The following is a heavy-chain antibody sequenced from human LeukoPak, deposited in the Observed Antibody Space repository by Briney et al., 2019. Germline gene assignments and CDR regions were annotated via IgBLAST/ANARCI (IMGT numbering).Heavy chain of an antibody. J-gene: IGHJ3*02. Sequence: GGSLRLSCAASGFTFSSYSMNWVRQAPGKGLEWVSYISGSTSTINYADSVRGRLTISRDNAKNSLYLQMNSLRAEDTAVYYCARDGSGSYFGDAFDIWGQGTMVTVSS. CDR2: ISGSTSTI. D-gene: IGHD1-26*01. CDR3: ARDGSGSYFGDAFDI. CDR1: GFTFSSYS. V-gene: IGHV3-48*01.